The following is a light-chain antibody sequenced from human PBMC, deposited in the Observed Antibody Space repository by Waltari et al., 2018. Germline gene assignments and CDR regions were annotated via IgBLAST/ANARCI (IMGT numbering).Light chain of an antibody. CDR2: GAS. J-gene: IGKJ3*01. CDR3: QPYSSLPLT. V-gene: IGKV3-20*01. Sequence: EIVLTQSPGTLSLSPGARATLSCRASQSVSSSSLAWYQQKPGQAPRLLIYGASSRATGIPDRFSGSGSGKDFSLTISRLEPEDFAGYCCQPYSSLPLTFGPGTKVDLK. CDR1: QSVSSSS.